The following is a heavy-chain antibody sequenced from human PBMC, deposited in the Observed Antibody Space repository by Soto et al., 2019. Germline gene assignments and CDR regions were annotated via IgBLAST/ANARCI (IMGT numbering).Heavy chain of an antibody. J-gene: IGHJ5*02. CDR2: VHYSGTT. V-gene: IGHV4-59*01. CDR1: GGSISTYY. Sequence: TLSLTCTVSGGSISTYYWSWIRQPPGKRLEWIGYVHYSGTTIYNPSLKSRVTISLDTSKNQFSLKLSSVTAADTAVYYCARDRWFDPWGQGTLVTVS. CDR3: ARDRWFDP.